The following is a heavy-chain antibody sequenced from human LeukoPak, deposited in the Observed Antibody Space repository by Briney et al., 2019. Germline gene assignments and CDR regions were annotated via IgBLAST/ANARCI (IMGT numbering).Heavy chain of an antibody. CDR2: INTGNGNT. CDR3: ARDNDSRDPPHFDY. D-gene: IGHD3-16*01. V-gene: IGHV1-3*04. Sequence: GASVKVSCKASGYTFTSYAMHWVRQAPGQRLEWMGWINTGNGNTKYSQEFQGRVTITRDTSISTAYMELSRLRSDDTAVYYCARDNDSRDPPHFDYWGQGTLVTVSS. J-gene: IGHJ4*02. CDR1: GYTFTSYA.